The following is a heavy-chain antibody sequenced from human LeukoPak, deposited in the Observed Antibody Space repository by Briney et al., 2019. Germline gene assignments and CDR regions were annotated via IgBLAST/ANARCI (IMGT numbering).Heavy chain of an antibody. Sequence: PSETLSLTCTVSGGSISSYYWSWIRQPAGKGLEWIGRIYTSGSTNYNPSLKSRVTMSVDTSKNQFSLKLSSVTAADTAVYYCARVMTSGSHYYSYGMDVWGQGTTVTVSS. CDR2: IYTSGST. V-gene: IGHV4-4*07. J-gene: IGHJ6*02. D-gene: IGHD3-10*01. CDR1: GGSISSYY. CDR3: ARVMTSGSHYYSYGMDV.